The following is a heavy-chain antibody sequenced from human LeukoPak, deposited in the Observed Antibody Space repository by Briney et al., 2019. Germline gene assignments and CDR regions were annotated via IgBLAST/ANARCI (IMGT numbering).Heavy chain of an antibody. V-gene: IGHV4-59*01. Sequence: SETLSLTCTVSGGSISSYYWSWIRQPPGKGLEWIGYIYYSGSTNYNPSPKSRVTISVDTSKNQFSLKLSSVTAADTAVYYCARGVDSGYDWPHFDYWGQGTLVTVSS. CDR1: GGSISSYY. D-gene: IGHD5-12*01. CDR2: IYYSGST. J-gene: IGHJ4*02. CDR3: ARGVDSGYDWPHFDY.